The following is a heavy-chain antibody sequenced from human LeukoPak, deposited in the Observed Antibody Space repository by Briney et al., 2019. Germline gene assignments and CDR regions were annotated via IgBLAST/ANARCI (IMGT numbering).Heavy chain of an antibody. Sequence: GGSLRLSCAASGFTFSSYGMHWVRQAPGKGLEWVAVISYDGSNKYYADSVKGRFTISRDNSKNTLYLQMNSLRAEDTAVYYCARVEGSLSSGYYFDYWGQGTLVTVSS. CDR3: ARVEGSLSSGYYFDY. V-gene: IGHV3-30*03. J-gene: IGHJ4*02. CDR2: ISYDGSNK. CDR1: GFTFSSYG. D-gene: IGHD6-25*01.